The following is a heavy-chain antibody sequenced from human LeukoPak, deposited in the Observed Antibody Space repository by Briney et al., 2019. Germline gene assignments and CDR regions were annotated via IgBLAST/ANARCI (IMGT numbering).Heavy chain of an antibody. V-gene: IGHV5-51*01. CDR3: ARQRYCSGGSCYWPGDY. D-gene: IGHD2-15*01. J-gene: IGHJ4*02. Sequence: GESLKISCKGAGYSFTSYWIGWVRQMPGKGLEWMGVIYPGDSHTRYSPSFQGQGTISADKSISTAYLQWSSLKASDTAMYYCARQRYCSGGSCYWPGDYWGQGTLVTVSS. CDR2: IYPGDSHT. CDR1: GYSFTSYW.